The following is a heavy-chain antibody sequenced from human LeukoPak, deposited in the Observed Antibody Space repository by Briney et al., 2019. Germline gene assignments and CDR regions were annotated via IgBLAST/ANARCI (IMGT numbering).Heavy chain of an antibody. CDR3: AKDPGDKDIDRWFDP. CDR2: INEDGYEK. Sequence: PGGSLRLSCAATGFPLTTYWMSWVRQAPGKGLEWVANINEDGYEKYYVGSVKGRFTISRDNAKNSLYLHMSGLRVEDTAVYYCAKDPGDKDIDRWFDPWGQGTLVNVSS. J-gene: IGHJ5*02. D-gene: IGHD7-27*01. V-gene: IGHV3-7*03. CDR1: GFPLTTYW.